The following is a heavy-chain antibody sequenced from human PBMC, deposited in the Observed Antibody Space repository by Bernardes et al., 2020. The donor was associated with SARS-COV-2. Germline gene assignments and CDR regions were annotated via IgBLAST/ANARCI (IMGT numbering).Heavy chain of an antibody. D-gene: IGHD3-16*01. V-gene: IGHV3-48*02. CDR1: GFTFSSST. CDR3: ARDLRGGSQY. CDR2: ISSSTSAI. Sequence: GCSLRLSCAASGFTFSSSTMNWVRQAPGKGLEWVLSISSSTSAIYYADSVKGRFTISRDNAKNSLYMQMNSLRDEDTAVYYCARDLRGGSQYWGQGTLVNASS. J-gene: IGHJ1*01.